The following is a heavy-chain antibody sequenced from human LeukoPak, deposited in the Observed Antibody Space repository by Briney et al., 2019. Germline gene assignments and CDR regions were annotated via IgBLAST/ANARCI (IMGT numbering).Heavy chain of an antibody. Sequence: GGSLRLSCAASVFTFIDYYMSWIRQAPGKERAGVSYISNNDSTIYYAHSVNERFTIYLDNANNSLTLQMNSLRAEDTAVYYCASDAFPIFGQGGGYYCYGMDVWGQGTTVTVSS. CDR1: VFTFIDYY. V-gene: IGHV3-11*01. J-gene: IGHJ6*02. CDR2: ISNNDSTI. D-gene: IGHD3-3*01. CDR3: ASDAFPIFGQGGGYYCYGMDV.